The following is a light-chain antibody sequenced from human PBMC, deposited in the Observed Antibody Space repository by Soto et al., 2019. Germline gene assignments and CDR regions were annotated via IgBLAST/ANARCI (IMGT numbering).Light chain of an antibody. CDR2: AAS. V-gene: IGKV1-27*01. CDR3: QKYNSAPWT. J-gene: IGKJ1*01. CDR1: QGISNY. Sequence: DIQMTQSPSSLSASVGDRVTITCRASQGISNYLAWYQQKPGKVPKLLIYAASTLQSGIPSRFSGSGSGTDFTLTISSLQPEDVETYYCQKYNSAPWTCGQGTKVEIK.